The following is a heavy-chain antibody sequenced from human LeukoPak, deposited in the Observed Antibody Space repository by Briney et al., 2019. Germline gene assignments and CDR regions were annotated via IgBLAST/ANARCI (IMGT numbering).Heavy chain of an antibody. CDR3: AKDARWFGELYEPFDY. D-gene: IGHD3-10*01. V-gene: IGHV3-30*02. J-gene: IGHJ4*02. CDR2: IRYNGNNQ. Sequence: GGSLRLSCAASGFTFNNYGMHWVRQAPGKGLEWVAFIRYNGNNQYYADSVKGRFTISRDNSKNTLYLQMNSLRAEDTAVYYCAKDARWFGELYEPFDYWGQGTLVTVSS. CDR1: GFTFNNYG.